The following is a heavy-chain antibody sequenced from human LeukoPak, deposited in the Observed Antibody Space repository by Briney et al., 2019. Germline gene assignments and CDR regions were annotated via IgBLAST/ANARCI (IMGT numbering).Heavy chain of an antibody. Sequence: GGSLRLSCAASGFTFSSYALHWVRQAPGKGLEWVAVISYDGNNKYYADSVKGRFTISRDNSKNTLYLQMNSLRAEDTAVYYCARALWFGEPRFDYWGQGTLVTVSS. J-gene: IGHJ4*02. CDR1: GFTFSSYA. V-gene: IGHV3-30*14. D-gene: IGHD3-10*01. CDR3: ARALWFGEPRFDY. CDR2: ISYDGNNK.